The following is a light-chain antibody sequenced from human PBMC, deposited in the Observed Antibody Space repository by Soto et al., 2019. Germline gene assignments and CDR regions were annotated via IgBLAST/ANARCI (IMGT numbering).Light chain of an antibody. J-gene: IGKJ5*01. Sequence: DIQMTQSPSSLSASVRDRVTITCRASHNISSYLNWYQQKPGKAPKLLIYAASSLQSGVPSRFSGSGSGTDFTLTISSLQPEDFATYYCQQSYSTPITFGQGTRLEIK. V-gene: IGKV1-39*01. CDR1: HNISSY. CDR2: AAS. CDR3: QQSYSTPIT.